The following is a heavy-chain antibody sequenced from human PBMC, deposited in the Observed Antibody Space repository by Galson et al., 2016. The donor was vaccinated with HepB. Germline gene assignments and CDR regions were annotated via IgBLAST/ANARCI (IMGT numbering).Heavy chain of an antibody. CDR3: ARPLPNVGYGMDV. V-gene: IGHV3-53*04. J-gene: IGHJ6*02. CDR2: IYGGGST. CDR1: GFTVSTNY. D-gene: IGHD2-15*01. Sequence: SLRLSCAASGFTVSTNYMSWVRQAPGKGLEWVSVIYGGGSTTYADSVKGRFTISRHNSKNTLYLQMNCLRTEDTAVYYCARPLPNVGYGMDVWGQGTTATVSS.